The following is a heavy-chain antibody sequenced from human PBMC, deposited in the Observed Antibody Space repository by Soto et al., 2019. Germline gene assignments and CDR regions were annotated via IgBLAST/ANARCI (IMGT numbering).Heavy chain of an antibody. J-gene: IGHJ4*02. CDR1: GFTFSSYG. V-gene: IGHV3-33*01. CDR3: ARDDAYYYDSSGYYPDY. CDR2: IWYDGSNK. Sequence: GGSLRLSCAASGFTFSSYGMHWVRQAPGKGLEWVAVIWYDGSNKYYADSVKGRFTISRDNSKNTLYLQMNSLRAEDTAVYYCARDDAYYYDSSGYYPDYWGQGTLVTVSS. D-gene: IGHD3-22*01.